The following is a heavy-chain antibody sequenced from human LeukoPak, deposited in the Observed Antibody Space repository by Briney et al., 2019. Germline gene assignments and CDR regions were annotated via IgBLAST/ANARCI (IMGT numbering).Heavy chain of an antibody. CDR2: ISYDGSNK. V-gene: IGHV3-30*03. Sequence: PGGSLRLSCAASGFTFSSYGMHWVRQAPGKGLEWVAVISYDGSNKYYADSVKGRFTISRDNAKNSLYLQMNSLRAEDTAVYYCARERAYYDFWSGYSDFDYWGQGTLVTVSS. J-gene: IGHJ4*02. CDR1: GFTFSSYG. D-gene: IGHD3-3*01. CDR3: ARERAYYDFWSGYSDFDY.